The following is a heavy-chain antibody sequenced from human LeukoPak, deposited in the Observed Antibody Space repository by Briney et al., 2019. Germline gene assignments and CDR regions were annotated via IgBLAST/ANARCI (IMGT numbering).Heavy chain of an antibody. J-gene: IGHJ6*03. V-gene: IGHV1-69*05. D-gene: IGHD6-6*01. CDR1: GGTFSSYA. Sequence: SVKVSCKASGGTFSSYAISWVRQAPGQGREWMGGIIPIFSTANYAQKFQGRVTITTDESTSTAYMELSSLRSEDTAVYYCARDLTPSIAAHTKGAYYYMDVWGKGTTVTVSS. CDR3: ARDLTPSIAAHTKGAYYYMDV. CDR2: IIPIFSTA.